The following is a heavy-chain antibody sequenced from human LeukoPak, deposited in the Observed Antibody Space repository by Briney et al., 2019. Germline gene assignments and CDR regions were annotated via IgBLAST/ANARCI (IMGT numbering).Heavy chain of an antibody. V-gene: IGHV3-48*03. CDR1: GFTFSSYE. CDR2: ISSSGSTI. J-gene: IGHJ6*02. Sequence: GGSLRLSCAASGFTFSSYEMNWVRQAPGKGLEWVSYISSSGSTIYYADSVKGRFTISRDNAKNSLYQQMNSLRAEDTAVYYCARRVATGSYYYYGMDVWGRGTTVTVSS. CDR3: ARRVATGSYYYYGMDV. D-gene: IGHD5-12*01.